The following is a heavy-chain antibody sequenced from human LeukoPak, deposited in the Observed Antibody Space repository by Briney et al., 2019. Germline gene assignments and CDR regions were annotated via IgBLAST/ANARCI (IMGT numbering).Heavy chain of an antibody. J-gene: IGHJ4*02. V-gene: IGHV3-11*06. CDR3: ATTYYDSSGYLYYFDY. CDR1: RFTFSDC. D-gene: IGHD3-22*01. CDR2: ISRGSSST. Sequence: GGSLRLSCVASRFTFSDCMCWIRQAPGKGLEWVSYISRGSSSTNYADSVKGRFTISRDNAKNSLYLQMNSLRADDTAVYYCATTYYDSSGYLYYFDYWGQGTLVTVSS.